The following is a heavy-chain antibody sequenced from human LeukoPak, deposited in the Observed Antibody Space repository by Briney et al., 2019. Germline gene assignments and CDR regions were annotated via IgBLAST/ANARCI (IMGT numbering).Heavy chain of an antibody. CDR1: GFTFSRYW. Sequence: PGGSLRLSCAASGFTFSRYWMSWVRQAPGKGLEWVANIKQDGSEKYYVDSVKGRFTISRDNAKNSLYLQMNSLRAEDTAVYYCVRYMVRGVGNAFDIWGQGTMVTVSS. J-gene: IGHJ3*02. V-gene: IGHV3-7*01. CDR3: VRYMVRGVGNAFDI. D-gene: IGHD3-10*01. CDR2: IKQDGSEK.